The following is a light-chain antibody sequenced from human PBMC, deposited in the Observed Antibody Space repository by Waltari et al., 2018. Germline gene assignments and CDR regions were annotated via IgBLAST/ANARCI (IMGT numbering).Light chain of an antibody. CDR3: AAWDDNLLYV. Sequence: QSVLTQPPSASGTPGQRVTISCSGSSSDIGDNYVYWYKQLPGTAPKRLIYGNTPRPSGVPDRFSGSKSGTSASLAISDLRSEDEADYYCAAWDDNLLYVFGTGTKVTVL. CDR2: GNT. CDR1: SSDIGDNY. J-gene: IGLJ1*01. V-gene: IGLV1-47*01.